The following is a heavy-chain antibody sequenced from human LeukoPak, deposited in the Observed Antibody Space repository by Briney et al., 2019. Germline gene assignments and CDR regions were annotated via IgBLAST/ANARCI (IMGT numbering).Heavy chain of an antibody. CDR3: ARGSPDYWALSF. V-gene: IGHV3-74*01. CDR1: GFTFSSYW. Sequence: GVSLRLSCAASGFTFSSYWMHWVRQVPGKGLVWVSRINGDGSNTNYVDSVKGRFTISRDNAKNTLYLQMNSLRAEDTAEYYCARGSPDYWALSFWGQGNLVTVSS. J-gene: IGHJ4*02. D-gene: IGHD3-16*01. CDR2: INGDGSNT.